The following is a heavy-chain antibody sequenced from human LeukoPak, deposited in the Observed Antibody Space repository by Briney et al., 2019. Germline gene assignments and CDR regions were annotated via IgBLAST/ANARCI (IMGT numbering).Heavy chain of an antibody. CDR1: GFTFSSYG. CDR2: IWYDGSNK. V-gene: IGHV3-33*01. CDR3: ARDERGYSYVDY. J-gene: IGHJ4*02. Sequence: GGSLRLSCAASGFTFSSYGMHWVRQAPGKGLEWVAVIWYDGSNKYYADSVKGRFTISRDNSKNTLYLQMNSLRAEDTAVYYCARDERGYSYVDYWGQGTLVTVSS. D-gene: IGHD5-18*01.